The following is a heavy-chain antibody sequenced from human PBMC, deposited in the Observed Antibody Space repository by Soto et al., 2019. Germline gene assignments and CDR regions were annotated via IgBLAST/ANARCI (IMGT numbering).Heavy chain of an antibody. Sequence: QVQLVESGGGVVQPGRSLRLSCAASGFTFSSYAMHWVRQAPGKGLEWVAVISYDGSNKYYADSVKGRFTISRDNSKNTLYLQINSLSAEDTAVYYCAGDSLDSSGIHYYWGQGTLVTVSS. D-gene: IGHD3-22*01. CDR2: ISYDGSNK. V-gene: IGHV3-30-3*01. CDR1: GFTFSSYA. J-gene: IGHJ4*02. CDR3: AGDSLDSSGIHYY.